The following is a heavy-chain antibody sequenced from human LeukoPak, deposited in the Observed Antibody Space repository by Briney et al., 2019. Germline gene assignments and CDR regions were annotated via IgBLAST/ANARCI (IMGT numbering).Heavy chain of an antibody. Sequence: AGGSLRLSCAASAFTFSSYSMNWVRQAPGKGLEWVSVIYSGGSTYYADSVKGRFTISRDNSKNTLYLQMNSLRAEDTAVYCCARGRAYYYGSGTYYYYYMDVWGKGTTVTISS. CDR3: ARGRAYYYGSGTYYYYYMDV. CDR2: IYSGGST. V-gene: IGHV3-53*01. J-gene: IGHJ6*03. CDR1: AFTFSSYS. D-gene: IGHD3-10*01.